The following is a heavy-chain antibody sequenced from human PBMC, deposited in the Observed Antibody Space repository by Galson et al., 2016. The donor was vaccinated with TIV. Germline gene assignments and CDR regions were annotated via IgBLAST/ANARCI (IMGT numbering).Heavy chain of an antibody. D-gene: IGHD3-16*01. CDR1: GASIRSGDYY. CDR2: IFNSVTT. CDR3: ARRETYGAFDV. Sequence: TLSLTCTVSGASIRSGDYYWSWIRQSPGKGLEWIGYIFNSVTTYYNPSLKSRVSISVDPSKKPFSLILRPVTAADTAAYYCARRETYGAFDVWGRGTMVTASS. J-gene: IGHJ3*01. V-gene: IGHV4-31*03.